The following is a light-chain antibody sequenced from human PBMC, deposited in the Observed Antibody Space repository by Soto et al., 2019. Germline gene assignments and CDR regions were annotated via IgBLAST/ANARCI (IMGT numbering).Light chain of an antibody. CDR1: QSGSSSY. V-gene: IGKV3-20*01. CDR2: GAS. Sequence: EIVLTQSPGTLSLSPGERATLSCRASQSGSSSYLAWYQQKPGQAPRLLIYGASSRATDIPDRFSGSGSGIDFTLTISRLEPEDFAVYYCQQCGSSPITFGQGTRLEIK. J-gene: IGKJ5*01. CDR3: QQCGSSPIT.